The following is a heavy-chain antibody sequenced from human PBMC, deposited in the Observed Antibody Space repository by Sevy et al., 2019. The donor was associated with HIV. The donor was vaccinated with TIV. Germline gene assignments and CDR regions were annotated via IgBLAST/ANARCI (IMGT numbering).Heavy chain of an antibody. D-gene: IGHD3-3*01. CDR2: INTDTGGP. Sequence: ASVKVSCKASGYKLTNYDINWVRQAPGQGLQWLGRINTDTGGPTYLPGFAGRFVFSWDRSVNTAHLQISSLKPEDTAVYYCARDRFLAWSHDYYGMDVWGQGTTVTVSS. V-gene: IGHV7-4-1*02. CDR3: ARDRFLAWSHDYYGMDV. CDR1: GYKLTNYD. J-gene: IGHJ6*02.